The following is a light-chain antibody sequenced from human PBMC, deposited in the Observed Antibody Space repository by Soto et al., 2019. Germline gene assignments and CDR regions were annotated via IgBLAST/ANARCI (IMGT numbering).Light chain of an antibody. CDR1: SSDVGAYNF. CDR3: GSYTTSSNYV. V-gene: IGLV2-14*03. CDR2: DVS. Sequence: QSVRTQPASVSGSPGLSITICCTGTSSDVGAYNFVSWYQQHPDKAPKLMIFDVSNRPSGVSNRFSGSKSGNTASLTISGLQSEDEAEYYCGSYTTSSNYVFGTGTKVTV. J-gene: IGLJ1*01.